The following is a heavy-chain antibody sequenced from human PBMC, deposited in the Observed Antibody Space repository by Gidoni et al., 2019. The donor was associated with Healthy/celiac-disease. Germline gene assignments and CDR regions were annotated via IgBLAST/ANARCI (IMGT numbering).Heavy chain of an antibody. Sequence: EVKKPGASVKVSCKASGYTFTGYYMHWVRQAPGQGLEWMGWINPNSGGTNYAQKFQGRVTMTRDTSISTAYMELSRLRSDDTAVYYCAREFSEGDYEDANDWFDPWGQGTLVTVSS. V-gene: IGHV1-2*02. CDR3: AREFSEGDYEDANDWFDP. D-gene: IGHD4-17*01. CDR1: GYTFTGYY. J-gene: IGHJ5*02. CDR2: INPNSGGT.